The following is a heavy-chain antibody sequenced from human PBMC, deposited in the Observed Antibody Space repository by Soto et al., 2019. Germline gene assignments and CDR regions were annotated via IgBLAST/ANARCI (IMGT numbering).Heavy chain of an antibody. CDR2: ISSSAKTI. CDR1: GFAFSSYE. V-gene: IGHV3-48*03. D-gene: IGHD3-16*01. CDR3: ARDRDSDTFFPYFYGMDV. Sequence: GGSLSLSCAASGFAFSSYEMNWVRQAPGKGLEWVSYISSSAKTIYYADSVKGRFTISRDNAKSSLYLQMNSLRAEDAAVYYCARDRDSDTFFPYFYGMDVWGQGTTVTVSS. J-gene: IGHJ6*02.